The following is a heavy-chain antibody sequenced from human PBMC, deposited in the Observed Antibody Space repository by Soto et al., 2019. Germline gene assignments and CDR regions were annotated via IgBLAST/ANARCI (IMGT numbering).Heavy chain of an antibody. J-gene: IGHJ4*02. CDR2: ITHSGTT. CDR3: ARTGYFVPFDY. V-gene: IGHV4-34*01. D-gene: IGHD3-22*01. Sequence: SETLSLTCAVYGGSFSGYYWSWIRQPPGKELEWIGEITHSGTTNYNPSLKSRVTISVDTSKNQFSLKLSSVTAADTAVYYCARTGYFVPFDYWRQGTLVTVSS. CDR1: GGSFSGYY.